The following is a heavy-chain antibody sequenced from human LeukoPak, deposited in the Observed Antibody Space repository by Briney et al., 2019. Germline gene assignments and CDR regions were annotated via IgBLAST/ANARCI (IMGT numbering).Heavy chain of an antibody. CDR2: IWYDGSNI. V-gene: IGHV3-30*02. CDR3: AGGYYYGDY. J-gene: IGHJ4*02. D-gene: IGHD3-10*01. CDR1: GFTFSSYG. Sequence: GGSLRLSCAASGFTFSSYGMHWVRQAPGKGLEWVTFIWYDGSNIYYADSVRGRFTISRDNSKNTLYLQMNSLRAEGTAVYYCAGGYYYGDYWGQGTLVTVSS.